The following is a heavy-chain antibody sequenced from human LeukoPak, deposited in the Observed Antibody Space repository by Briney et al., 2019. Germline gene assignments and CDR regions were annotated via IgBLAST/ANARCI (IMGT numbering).Heavy chain of an antibody. D-gene: IGHD4-23*01. Sequence: SQTLSLTCAISGDSVSSNSAAWNWIRQSPSRGLEWLGRTYYRSKWYNDYAVSVKSRITINPDTSKNQFSLQLNSVTPEDTAAYYCARDRALTTVVTPLYYYMDVWGKGTTVTVSS. J-gene: IGHJ6*03. CDR1: GDSVSSNSAA. CDR2: TYYRSKWYN. CDR3: ARDRALTTVVTPLYYYMDV. V-gene: IGHV6-1*01.